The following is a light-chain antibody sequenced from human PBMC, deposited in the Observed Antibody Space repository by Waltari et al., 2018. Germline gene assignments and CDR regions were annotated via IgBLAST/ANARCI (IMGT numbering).Light chain of an antibody. V-gene: IGLV1-47*02. CDR2: TDD. Sequence: SVLTLPPSASGAPGHSGTIPCSGCSCNIGRHYVSWYQQLPGTAPKLLIDTDDQRAAGVPDRVSASKSGTSASLAISGLRSEDEADYYCAAWDDSPSGHVVFGGGTKLTVL. CDR3: AAWDDSPSGHVV. J-gene: IGLJ2*01. CDR1: SCNIGRHY.